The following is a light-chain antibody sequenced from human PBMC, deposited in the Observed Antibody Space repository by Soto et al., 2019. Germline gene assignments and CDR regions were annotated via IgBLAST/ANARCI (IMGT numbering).Light chain of an antibody. J-gene: IGKJ5*01. CDR2: GAS. CDR3: QQYGSSPVT. V-gene: IGKV3-20*01. CDR1: HSVSSSY. Sequence: IVVTHSPGTVSLSPGERATLSCRASHSVSSSYLAWYQQKPGQAPRLLIYGASSRATGIPDRFSGSGSGTDFTLTISRLEPEDFAVYYCQQYGSSPVTFGHRTRLEIK.